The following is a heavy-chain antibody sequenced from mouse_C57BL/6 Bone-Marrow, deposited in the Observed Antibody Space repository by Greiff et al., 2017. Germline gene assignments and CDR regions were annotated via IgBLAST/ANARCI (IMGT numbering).Heavy chain of an antibody. CDR2: INPNNGGT. J-gene: IGHJ1*03. V-gene: IGHV1-18*01. Sequence: VHVKQSGPELVKPGASVKIPCKASGYTFTDYNMDWVKQSHGKSLEWIGDINPNNGGTIYNQKFKGKATLTVDKSSSTAYMELRSLTSEDTAVYYCARYYGSSYHYWYFDVWGTGTTVTVSS. D-gene: IGHD1-1*01. CDR1: GYTFTDYN. CDR3: ARYYGSSYHYWYFDV.